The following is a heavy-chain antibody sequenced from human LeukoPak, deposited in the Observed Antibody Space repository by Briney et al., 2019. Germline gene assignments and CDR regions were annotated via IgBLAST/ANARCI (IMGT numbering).Heavy chain of an antibody. D-gene: IGHD6-19*01. J-gene: IGHJ4*02. CDR2: IYHSGST. CDR3: ARIVDGYSSGWYYFDY. CDR1: GGSISSSSYY. Sequence: SETLSLTCTVSGGSISSSSYYWGWIRQPPGKGLEWIGSIYHSGSTYYNPSLKSRVTISVDTSKNQFSLKLSSVTAADTAVYYCARIVDGYSSGWYYFDYWGQGTLVTASS. V-gene: IGHV4-39*07.